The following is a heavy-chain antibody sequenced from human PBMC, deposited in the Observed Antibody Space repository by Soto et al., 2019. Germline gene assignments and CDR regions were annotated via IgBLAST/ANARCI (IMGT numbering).Heavy chain of an antibody. D-gene: IGHD6-13*01. CDR1: GGSVSSGSYY. J-gene: IGHJ5*02. CDR2: IYYSGST. CDR3: ARGMRGSSWYNWFDP. V-gene: IGHV4-61*01. Sequence: PSETLSLTCTVSGGSVSSGSYYWSWIRQPPGKGLEWIGYIYYSGSTNYNPSLKSRVTISVDTSKNQFSLKLSSVTAADTAVYYCARGMRGSSWYNWFDPWGQGTLVTVSS.